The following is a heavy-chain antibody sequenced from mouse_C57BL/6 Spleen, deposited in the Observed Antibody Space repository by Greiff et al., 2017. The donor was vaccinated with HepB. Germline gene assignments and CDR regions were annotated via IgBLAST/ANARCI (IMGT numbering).Heavy chain of an antibody. V-gene: IGHV1-7*01. J-gene: IGHJ3*01. CDR3: ARRTAQATDWFAY. CDR1: GYTFTSYW. CDR2: INPSSGYT. D-gene: IGHD3-2*02. Sequence: VQLQQSGAELAKPGASVKLSCMASGYTFTSYWMHWVKQRPGQGLEWIGYINPSSGYTKYNQKFKDKATLTADKSSSTAYMQLSSLTYEDSAVYYCARRTAQATDWFAYWGQGTLVTVSA.